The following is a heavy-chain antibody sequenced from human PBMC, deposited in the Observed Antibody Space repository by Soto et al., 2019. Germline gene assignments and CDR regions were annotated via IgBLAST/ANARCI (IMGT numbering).Heavy chain of an antibody. D-gene: IGHD3-9*01. V-gene: IGHV3-48*01. CDR2: ISSSSSTI. Sequence: EVQLVESGGGLVQPGGSLRLSCAASGFTFSSYSMNWVRQAPGKGLEWVSYISSSSSTIYYADSLKGRFTISRDNAKNSLYLQMNSLRAEDTAVYYCARYDTDYYYSGMDVWGQGTTVTVSS. J-gene: IGHJ6*02. CDR3: ARYDTDYYYSGMDV. CDR1: GFTFSSYS.